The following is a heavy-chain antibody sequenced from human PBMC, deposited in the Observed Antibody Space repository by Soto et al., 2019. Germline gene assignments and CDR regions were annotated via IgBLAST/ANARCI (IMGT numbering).Heavy chain of an antibody. Sequence: SETLSLTCTVSGGSISSYYWSWIRQPPGKGLEWIGYIYYSGNTNYNPSLKSRVTTSVDTSKNQFSLKLSSVTAADTAVYYCARRVATTPSFIFDYWGEGTLVTVSS. V-gene: IGHV4-59*08. CDR3: ARRVATTPSFIFDY. CDR1: GGSISSYY. CDR2: IYYSGNT. D-gene: IGHD5-12*01. J-gene: IGHJ4*02.